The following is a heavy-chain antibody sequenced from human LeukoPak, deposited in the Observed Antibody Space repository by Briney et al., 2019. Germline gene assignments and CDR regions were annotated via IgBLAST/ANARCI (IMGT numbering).Heavy chain of an antibody. CDR1: GFTFTSSA. D-gene: IGHD2-2*02. Sequence: ASAKVSCKASGFTFTSSAMQWVRQARGQRLEWIGWIVVGSGNTNYAQKFQERVTITRDMSTSTAYMELSSLRSEDTAVYYCAAESYCSSTSCYNWGQGTLVTVSS. J-gene: IGHJ4*02. V-gene: IGHV1-58*02. CDR3: AAESYCSSTSCYN. CDR2: IVVGSGNT.